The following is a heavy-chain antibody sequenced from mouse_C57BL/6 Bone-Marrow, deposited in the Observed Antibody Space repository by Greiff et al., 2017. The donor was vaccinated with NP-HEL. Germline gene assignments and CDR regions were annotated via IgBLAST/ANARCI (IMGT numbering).Heavy chain of an antibody. CDR1: GYSITSGYY. V-gene: IGHV3-6*01. J-gene: IGHJ3*01. CDR2: IRYDGSN. D-gene: IGHD1-1*01. Sequence: VQLQQSGPGLVKPSQSLSLTCSVTGYSITSGYYWNWIRQFPGNKLEWMGYIRYDGSNNYNPSLKNRISITRDTSKNQFFLKFNSVTTEDTATYYCARDLGYYGIAYWGQGTLVTVSA. CDR3: ARDLGYYGIAY.